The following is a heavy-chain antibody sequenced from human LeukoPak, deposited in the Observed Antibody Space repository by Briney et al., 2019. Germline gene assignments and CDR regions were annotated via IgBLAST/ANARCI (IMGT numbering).Heavy chain of an antibody. CDR1: GFSFSSYW. J-gene: IGHJ4*02. CDR3: ARVLHFWYFDY. D-gene: IGHD3-16*01. CDR2: IKQDGSEK. V-gene: IGHV3-7*03. Sequence: GGSLRLSCAASGFSFSSYWMSWVRQAPGRGLEWVANIKQDGSEKYYVDSVKGRFTISRDNAKNSLYLQMDSLRAEDTAVYYCARVLHFWYFDYWGQGTLVTVSS.